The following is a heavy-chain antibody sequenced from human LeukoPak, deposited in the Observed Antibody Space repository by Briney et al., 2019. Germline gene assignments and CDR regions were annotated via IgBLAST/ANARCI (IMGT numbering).Heavy chain of an antibody. CDR1: GFSFSNYW. D-gene: IGHD1-7*01. CDR3: ARDDDWNYEDY. J-gene: IGHJ4*02. CDR2: IKQDGSEK. V-gene: IGHV3-7*01. Sequence: GGSLRLSCAASGFSFSNYWMSWNRQAPGKGLQWVANIKQDGSEKYYVDSVKGRFTITRDNAKKSLYLQMNRLRAEDTAVYYCARDDDWNYEDYWGQGTLVTVSS.